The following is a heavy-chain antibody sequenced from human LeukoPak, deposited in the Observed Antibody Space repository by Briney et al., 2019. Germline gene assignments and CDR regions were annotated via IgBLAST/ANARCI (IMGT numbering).Heavy chain of an antibody. CDR2: IYYSGST. CDR3: ASYYDSSGYADAFDI. D-gene: IGHD3-22*01. J-gene: IGHJ3*02. V-gene: IGHV4-59*01. Sequence: SETLSLTCTVSGGSISSYYWSWIRQRPGKGLEWIGYIYYSGSTNYNPSLKSRVTISVDTSKNQFSLKLSSVTAADTAVYYCASYYDSSGYADAFDIWGQGTMVTVSS. CDR1: GGSISSYY.